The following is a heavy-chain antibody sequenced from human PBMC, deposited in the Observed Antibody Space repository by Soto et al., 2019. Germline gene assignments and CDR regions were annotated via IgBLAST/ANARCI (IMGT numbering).Heavy chain of an antibody. V-gene: IGHV4-59*08. Sequence: SDPLSLTCTVAGGSISSYYWTWIRQPPGKRLEWIGYIHYSGSTNYSPSLKSRVTISLDTSKKQFSLKLSSVTAADTAVYYCARRIVKVAADYGMDVWGEATTLTVSA. CDR3: ARRIVKVAADYGMDV. D-gene: IGHD2-15*01. CDR2: IHYSGST. J-gene: IGHJ6*04. CDR1: GGSISSYY.